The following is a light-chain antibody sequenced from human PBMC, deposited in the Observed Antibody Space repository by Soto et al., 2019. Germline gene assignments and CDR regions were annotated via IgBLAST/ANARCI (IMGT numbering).Light chain of an antibody. J-gene: IGKJ4*01. Sequence: DIQLTQSPSFLSASVGDRVTITCRTSQDISRYLAWYQQKPGKAPQLLISAASTLQSGVPSRFSGSGSGTEFTLTISSLQPEDFATYYCQQLKSYPLTFGGGTKVEI. CDR3: QQLKSYPLT. CDR1: QDISRY. V-gene: IGKV1-9*01. CDR2: AAS.